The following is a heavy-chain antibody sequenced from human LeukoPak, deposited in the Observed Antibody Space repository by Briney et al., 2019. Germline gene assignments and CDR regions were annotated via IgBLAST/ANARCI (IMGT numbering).Heavy chain of an antibody. CDR3: ASLRYDSSGYSHYYGMDV. Sequence: GGSLRLSCAASAFSLNAYNMNWVRQAPGKGLEWVSYISSSGGTIYYADSVKGRFTISRDNAKNSLYLQMSSLRAEDTAVYYCASLRYDSSGYSHYYGMDVWGQGTTVTVSS. D-gene: IGHD3-22*01. V-gene: IGHV3-11*01. CDR1: AFSLNAYN. J-gene: IGHJ6*02. CDR2: ISSSGGTI.